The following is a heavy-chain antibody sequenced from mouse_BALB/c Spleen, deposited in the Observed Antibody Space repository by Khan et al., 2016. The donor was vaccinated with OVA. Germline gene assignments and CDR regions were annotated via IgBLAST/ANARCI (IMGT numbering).Heavy chain of an antibody. J-gene: IGHJ3*01. CDR2: ISYDGSN. CDR3: ASKSYGKGAY. Sequence: EVQLVESGPGLVNPSQSLSLTCSVSGYSITSGYFWSWIRQFPGNRLEWMGYISYDGSNKYNPSLKNRISITRDTSKKQFFLKLNSVTTGDTATYYCASKSYGKGAYWGQGTLVTVSA. CDR1: GYSITSGYF. D-gene: IGHD2-1*01. V-gene: IGHV3-6*02.